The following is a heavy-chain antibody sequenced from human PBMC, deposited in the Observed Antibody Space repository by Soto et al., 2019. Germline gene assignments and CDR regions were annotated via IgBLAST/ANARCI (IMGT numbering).Heavy chain of an antibody. D-gene: IGHD3-10*01. J-gene: IGHJ4*02. CDR2: IGSSSNYI. V-gene: IGHV3-21*01. CDR3: ARDPRGSFGELFKYYFDS. CDR1: GFTFSSYS. Sequence: GGSLRLSCAASGFTFSSYSMNWVRQAPGKGLEWVSSIGSSSNYIYYADSVKGRFTISRDNAKNSLYLQMYSLRAEDTAVYYCARDPRGSFGELFKYYFDSWGQGTLVTVSS.